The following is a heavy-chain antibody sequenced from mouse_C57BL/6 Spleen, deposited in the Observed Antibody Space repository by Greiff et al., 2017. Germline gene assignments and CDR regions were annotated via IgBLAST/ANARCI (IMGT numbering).Heavy chain of an antibody. CDR1: GYTFTSYW. CDR3: ARGGIYYDYDDYAMDY. V-gene: IGHV1-55*01. J-gene: IGHJ4*01. Sequence: QVQLQQPGAELVKPGASVTMSCKASGYTFTSYWITWVKQRPGQGLEWIGDIYPGSGSPNYNEKFKSKDTLTVDTASSTAYMQLSSLTSEDAAVYYCARGGIYYDYDDYAMDYWGQGTSVTVSS. CDR2: IYPGSGSP. D-gene: IGHD2-4*01.